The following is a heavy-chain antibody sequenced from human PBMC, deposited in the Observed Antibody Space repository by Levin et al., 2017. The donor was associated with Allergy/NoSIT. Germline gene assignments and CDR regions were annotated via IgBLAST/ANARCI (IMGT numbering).Heavy chain of an antibody. CDR3: MRDRAHYSSGWYEDY. Sequence: PGESLKISCAVSGFTFSSYAMSWVRQAPGKGLEWVSGISGSGGSTYYADSVKGRFTILRDNSKNTLYLQMNSLRAEDTAVYYCMRDRAHYSSGWYEDYWGQGTPVTVSS. D-gene: IGHD6-19*01. CDR2: ISGSGGST. CDR1: GFTFSSYA. J-gene: IGHJ4*02. V-gene: IGHV3-23*01.